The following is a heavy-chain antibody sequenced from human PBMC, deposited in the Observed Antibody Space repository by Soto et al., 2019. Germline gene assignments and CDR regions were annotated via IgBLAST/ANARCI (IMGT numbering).Heavy chain of an antibody. Sequence: QVQLQESGPGLVKPSQTLSLTCTVSVASISSGGYYWSWIRQHPGEGLEWIGYLYYSGSTSYNPSLKSRVTISVDTSKNQFSLKLSSVTDADTAVYYCARESKYDTSGYPPWFAPWGQGTLVTVSS. J-gene: IGHJ5*02. CDR3: ARESKYDTSGYPPWFAP. D-gene: IGHD3-22*01. V-gene: IGHV4-31*03. CDR1: VASISSGGYY. CDR2: LYYSGST.